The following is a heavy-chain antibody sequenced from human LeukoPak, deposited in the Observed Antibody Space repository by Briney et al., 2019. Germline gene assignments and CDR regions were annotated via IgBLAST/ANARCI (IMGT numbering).Heavy chain of an antibody. CDR1: GFSFSTYW. V-gene: IGHV3-7*04. CDR2: ITQDGSEK. D-gene: IGHD2-8*01. J-gene: IGHJ4*02. CDR3: ARDRWGLLGGDF. Sequence: GGSLRLSCAASGFSFSTYWMSWVPQAPGRGLEWVASITQDGSEKYYVDSVKGRFTISRDNAKNSLYLQMNSLRAEDTAVYYCARDRWGLLGGDFWGQGTLVTVSS.